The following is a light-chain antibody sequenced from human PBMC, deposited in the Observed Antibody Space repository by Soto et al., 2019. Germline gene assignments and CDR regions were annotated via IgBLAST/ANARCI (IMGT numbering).Light chain of an antibody. Sequence: EVMMPQFPDTVSVTPGETVTLSCGASQSVRTNLAWYQQRPGQAPRLLIHYSSTRATDVPARFSGSGSGTNFTLAISSLQSEDLAVYFCQQYAYWPETFGQGTKVDI. CDR2: YSS. V-gene: IGKV3D-15*01. CDR1: QSVRTN. J-gene: IGKJ1*01. CDR3: QQYAYWPET.